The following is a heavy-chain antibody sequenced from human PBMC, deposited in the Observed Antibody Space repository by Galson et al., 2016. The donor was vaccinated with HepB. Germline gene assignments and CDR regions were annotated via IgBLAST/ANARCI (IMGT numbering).Heavy chain of an antibody. CDR3: AHPRRRGQCSGGSCYYFDS. D-gene: IGHD2-15*01. J-gene: IGHJ4*02. CDR1: GSSLSTHGVG. CDR2: IYWDGHE. V-gene: IGHV2-5*02. Sequence: PALVKPTQTLTLTCTFSGSSLSTHGVGVGWIRQPPGKALEWLSMIYWDGHERYSPSLKSRLTITKDTSKNQVVLTMTSMDPVDTATYYCAHPRRRGQCSGGSCYYFDSWGQGTLVTVSS.